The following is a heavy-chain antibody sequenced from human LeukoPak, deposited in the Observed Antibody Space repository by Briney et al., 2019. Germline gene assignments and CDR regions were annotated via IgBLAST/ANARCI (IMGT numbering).Heavy chain of an antibody. Sequence: GGSLRLSCAASGFTFSRYYMHWVRQAPGKGLVWVSRINSDGSGTTYADSVKGRFSVSRDNAKNTLYLQMNSLRVEDTAMYYCTRVFAGDEYSSSGYWGQGTLVTVSS. CDR2: INSDGSGT. CDR3: TRVFAGDEYSSSGY. J-gene: IGHJ4*02. D-gene: IGHD6-13*01. CDR1: GFTFSRYY. V-gene: IGHV3-74*01.